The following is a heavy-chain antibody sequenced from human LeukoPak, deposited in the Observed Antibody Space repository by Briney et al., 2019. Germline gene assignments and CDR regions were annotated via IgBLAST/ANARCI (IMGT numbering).Heavy chain of an antibody. Sequence: ASVTVSCKASGYTYTYYYMHWVRPAPGQGLEWMGWINPNSGGTNYAQKFQGRVTMTRDTSISTAYMELSRLRSDDTAVYYCARASITIPDWGQGTLVTVSS. V-gene: IGHV1-2*02. CDR2: INPNSGGT. D-gene: IGHD2-21*01. CDR1: GYTYTYYY. J-gene: IGHJ4*02. CDR3: ARASITIPD.